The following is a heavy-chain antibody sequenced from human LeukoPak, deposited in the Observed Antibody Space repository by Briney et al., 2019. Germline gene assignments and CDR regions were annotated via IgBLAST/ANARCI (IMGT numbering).Heavy chain of an antibody. D-gene: IGHD1-26*01. CDR3: ARGSGSYCNDY. V-gene: IGHV3-48*04. CDR2: ISSSGTTI. J-gene: IGHJ4*02. CDR1: GFTFSSCG. Sequence: GGSLRLSCAASGFTFSSCGFNWVRQAPGKGLEWVSYISSSGTTIYYADSVKGRFTISRDNAKNSLYLQMNSLRAEDTAVYYCARGSGSYCNDYWGQRTLVTVSS.